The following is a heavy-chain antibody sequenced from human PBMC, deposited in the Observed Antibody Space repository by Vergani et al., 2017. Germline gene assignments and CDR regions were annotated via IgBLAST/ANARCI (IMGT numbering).Heavy chain of an antibody. V-gene: IGHV1-3*01. CDR3: ARDALFTMVRGASYXFDY. Sequence: QVQLVQSGAEVKKPGASVKVSCKASGYTFTGYYMHWVRQAPGQRLEWMGWINAGNGNTKYSQKVQGRVTITRDTSASTAYMELSSLRSEDTAVYYCARDALFTMVRGASYXFDYWGQGTLVTVSS. CDR1: GYTFTGYY. J-gene: IGHJ4*02. CDR2: INAGNGNT. D-gene: IGHD3-10*01.